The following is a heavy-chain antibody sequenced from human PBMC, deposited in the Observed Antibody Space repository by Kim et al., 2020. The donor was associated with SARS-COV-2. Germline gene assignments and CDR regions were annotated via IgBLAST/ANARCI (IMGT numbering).Heavy chain of an antibody. CDR2: IYYSGCT. CDR1: GGSISSGGYY. D-gene: IGHD3-10*01. V-gene: IGHV4-31*03. Sequence: SETLSLTCTVSGGSISSGGYYWSWIRQHPGKGLEWIGYIYYSGCTYYNPSLKSRVTISVDTSKNQFSLKLSSVTAADTAVYYCARVSVRGVIITSWGQGTLVTVSS. CDR3: ARVSVRGVIITS. J-gene: IGHJ5*02.